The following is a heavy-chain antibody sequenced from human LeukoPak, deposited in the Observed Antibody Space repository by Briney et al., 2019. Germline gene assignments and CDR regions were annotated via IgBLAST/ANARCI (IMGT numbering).Heavy chain of an antibody. CDR3: ARGEQRMWLLLPNYFDY. D-gene: IGHD3-22*01. Sequence: GGSLRLSCAASGFTSSDYYMSWIRQAPGKGLEWVSYISSSGSTIYYADAVKGRFTISRDNAKNSLYLQMNSLRAEDTAVYYCARGEQRMWLLLPNYFDYWGQGTLVTVSS. CDR2: ISSSGSTI. J-gene: IGHJ4*02. V-gene: IGHV3-11*04. CDR1: GFTSSDYY.